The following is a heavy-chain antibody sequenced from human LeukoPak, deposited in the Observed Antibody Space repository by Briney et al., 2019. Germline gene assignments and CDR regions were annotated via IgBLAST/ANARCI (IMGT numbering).Heavy chain of an antibody. J-gene: IGHJ4*02. CDR1: GGSFSGYY. CDR2: INHSGST. Sequence: PSETLSLTCAVYGGSFSGYYWSWTRQPPGKGLEWIGEINHSGSTNYNPSLKSRVTISVDTSKNQFSLKLSSVTAADTAVYYCARLGHSYGSHYWGQGTLVTVSS. V-gene: IGHV4-34*01. D-gene: IGHD5-18*01. CDR3: ARLGHSYGSHY.